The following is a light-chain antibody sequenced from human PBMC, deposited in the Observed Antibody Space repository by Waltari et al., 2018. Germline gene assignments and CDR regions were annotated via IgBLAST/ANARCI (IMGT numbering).Light chain of an antibody. CDR3: QQSDTTLVT. CDR1: QSNSTY. Sequence: DIQMTQSPSSLPASVGDVVTISCRASQSNSTYLSWYQVKSGKVPKLLIFGASNLQSGVPSRFSGSGSGTHFTLTIHSLQPEDFATYYCQQSDTTLVTFGGGTKVDIK. CDR2: GAS. J-gene: IGKJ4*01. V-gene: IGKV1-39*01.